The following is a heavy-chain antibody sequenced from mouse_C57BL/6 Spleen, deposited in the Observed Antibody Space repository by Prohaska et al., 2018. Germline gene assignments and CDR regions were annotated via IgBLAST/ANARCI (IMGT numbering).Heavy chain of an antibody. J-gene: IGHJ4*01. D-gene: IGHD3-2*02. V-gene: IGHV1-66*01. CDR2: IYPGSGNT. CDR3: ARRPAQGAMDY. Sequence: QVQLQQSGPELVKPGASVKISCKASGYSFTSYYIHWVKQRPGQGLEWIGWIYPGSGNTKYNEKFKGKATLTADTSSSTAYMQLSSLTSEDSAVYYCARRPAQGAMDYWGQGTSVTVSS. CDR1: GYSFTSYY.